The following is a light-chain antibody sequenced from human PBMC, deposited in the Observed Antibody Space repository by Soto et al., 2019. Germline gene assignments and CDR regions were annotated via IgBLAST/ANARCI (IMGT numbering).Light chain of an antibody. J-gene: IGKJ4*01. CDR1: QDITNY. Sequence: QMTQSPSSLSASVGDRVTITCRASQDITNYLGWPQQKPGKVPKLLIYAASTLQPGVPSRFNGSGSGTDFTLTINNLQPEDVATYYCQGYNSAHLSFGGGTKVETK. V-gene: IGKV1-27*01. CDR3: QGYNSAHLS. CDR2: AAS.